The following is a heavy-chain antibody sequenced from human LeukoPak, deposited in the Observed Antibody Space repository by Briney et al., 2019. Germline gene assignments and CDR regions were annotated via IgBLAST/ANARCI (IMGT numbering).Heavy chain of an antibody. J-gene: IGHJ5*02. CDR2: IYYSGST. CDR1: GGSISSYY. V-gene: IGHV4-39*07. D-gene: IGHD2-15*01. Sequence: SETLSLTCTVSGGSISSYYWGWIRQPPGKGLEWIGSIYYSGSTYYNPSLKSRVTISVDTSKNQFSLKLSSVTAADTAVYYCARVPYCSGGSCYSNWFDPWGQGTLVTVSS. CDR3: ARVPYCSGGSCYSNWFDP.